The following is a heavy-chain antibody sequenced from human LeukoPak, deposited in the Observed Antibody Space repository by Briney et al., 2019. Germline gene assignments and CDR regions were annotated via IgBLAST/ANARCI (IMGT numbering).Heavy chain of an antibody. J-gene: IGHJ4*02. Sequence: GGSLRLSCAASGFTFDDYAMHWVRQAPGKGLEWVSGISWNSGSIGYAASVKGRFTISRDNAKNSLYLQMNSLRAEDTALYYCAKDLGQHYDFWSGYYENWGQGTLVTVSS. CDR2: ISWNSGSI. V-gene: IGHV3-9*01. D-gene: IGHD3-3*01. CDR1: GFTFDDYA. CDR3: AKDLGQHYDFWSGYYEN.